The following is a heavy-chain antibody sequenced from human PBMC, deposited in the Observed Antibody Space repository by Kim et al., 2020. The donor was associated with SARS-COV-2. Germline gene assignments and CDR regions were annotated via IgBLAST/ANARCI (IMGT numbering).Heavy chain of an antibody. J-gene: IGHJ4*01. D-gene: IGHD5-12*01. CDR2: IYPGDSAI. Sequence: GESLKISCKGSGYSFTSYWIVWVRQMPGKGLEWMGLIYPGDSAIRYSPSFQGEVIISADTSISTAYLQRSRLKASDTALYYCSRFSGHGYNYVYWGHGSL. V-gene: IGHV5-51*01. CDR1: GYSFTSYW. CDR3: SRFSGHGYNYVY.